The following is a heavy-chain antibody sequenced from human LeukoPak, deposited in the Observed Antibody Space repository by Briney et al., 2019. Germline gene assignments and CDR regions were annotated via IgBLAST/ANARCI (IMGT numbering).Heavy chain of an antibody. V-gene: IGHV3-23*01. CDR1: GFTFSSYG. J-gene: IGHJ4*02. CDR2: ISGSGGST. D-gene: IGHD5-12*01. CDR3: AKDRWLRFGGPFDY. Sequence: PGGSLRLSCAASGFTFSSYGMSWVRQAPGKGLEWVSAISGSGGSTYYADSVKGRFTISRDNSKNTLYLQMNSLRAEDTAVYYCAKDRWLRFGGPFDYWGQGTLVTVSS.